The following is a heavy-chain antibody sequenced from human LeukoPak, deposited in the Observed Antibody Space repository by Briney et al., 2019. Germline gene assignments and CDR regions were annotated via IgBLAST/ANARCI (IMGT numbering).Heavy chain of an antibody. D-gene: IGHD6-19*01. J-gene: IGHJ4*02. CDR1: GESFSGFD. CDR2: INQSGST. Sequence: SETLSLTCAVYGESFSGFDWTWIRQPPGKGLEWIGEINQSGSTNYNPSLKSRVTVSADTSKNQFSLKLTSVTAADTAVYYCARARGAVAIDYWGQGTLVTVFS. V-gene: IGHV4-34*01. CDR3: ARARGAVAIDY.